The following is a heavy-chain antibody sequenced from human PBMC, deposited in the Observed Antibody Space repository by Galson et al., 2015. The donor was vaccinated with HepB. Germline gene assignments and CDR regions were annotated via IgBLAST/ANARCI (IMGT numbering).Heavy chain of an antibody. D-gene: IGHD1-26*01. J-gene: IGHJ4*02. V-gene: IGHV3-9*01. CDR2: ISERGDIT. CDR3: AKDKHVAVGAPSGG. CDR1: GFNFGTYA. Sequence: CAASGFNFGTYAMHWIRQAPGRGLEWVSGISERGDITNYADSVKGRFTISRDNAKNSLYLQMNSLRAEDTALYYCAKDKHVAVGAPSGGWGQGTLVTVSS.